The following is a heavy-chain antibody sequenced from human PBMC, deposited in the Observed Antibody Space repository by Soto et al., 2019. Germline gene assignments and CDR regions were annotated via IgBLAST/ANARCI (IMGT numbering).Heavy chain of an antibody. D-gene: IGHD2-8*01. J-gene: IGHJ3*02. CDR3: ARIEKMDRAFDT. CDR2: IFSSDDS. V-gene: IGHV2-26*01. CDR1: GFSLTNTRMG. Sequence: QVTLMESGPVLVNPTETLTLTCTVSGFSLTNTRMGVSWIRQTPGKALEWVAHIFSSDDSSFSPSLSNRLTISRDTSKSQVVLFMTNMDPMDTATYYCARIEKMDRAFDTWGQGIMVTVSS.